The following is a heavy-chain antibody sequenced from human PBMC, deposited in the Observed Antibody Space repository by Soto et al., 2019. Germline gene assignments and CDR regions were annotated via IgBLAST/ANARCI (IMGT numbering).Heavy chain of an antibody. J-gene: IGHJ3*02. V-gene: IGHV4-31*03. CDR2: IYYSGDT. CDR3: ARGWGSGSYYKTFDI. Sequence: QVQLQQSGPGLVRPSQTLSLTCTFSGGSISIGGYYWSWIRQHPGKGLEWIGYIYYSGDTYYNPSLKSRVTISVDTSKNQFSLKLSSVTAADTAVYYCARGWGSGSYYKTFDIWGQGTTVTVSS. D-gene: IGHD1-26*01. CDR1: GGSISIGGYY.